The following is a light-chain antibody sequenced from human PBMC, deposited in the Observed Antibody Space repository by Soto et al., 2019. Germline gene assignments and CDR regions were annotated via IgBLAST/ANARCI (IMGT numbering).Light chain of an antibody. CDR2: EVT. Sequence: QSVLTQPASVSGSPGQSITISCTGTSSDLGTFDYVSWFQHHPGKAPKLIIYEVTNRPSGVSSRFSGSKSGNTASLTISGLRSEDEAAYYCSSYTTSTTLFYVFGTGTKLTVL. CDR3: SSYTTSTTLFYV. J-gene: IGLJ1*01. CDR1: SSDLGTFDY. V-gene: IGLV2-14*01.